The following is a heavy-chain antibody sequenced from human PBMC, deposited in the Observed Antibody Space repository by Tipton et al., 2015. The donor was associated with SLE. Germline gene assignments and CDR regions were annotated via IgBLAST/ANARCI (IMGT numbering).Heavy chain of an antibody. V-gene: IGHV5-51*03. J-gene: IGHJ4*02. CDR2: IFPGDSDT. CDR3: TSSYYISRFDY. Sequence: VQLVQSGAEVRKPGESLKISCKTSGYSFPTHWIGWVRQVPGKGLEWMGIIFPGDSDTRYSPSFQGQVTISVDRSINTAYLQWSALKASDTAMYYCTSSYYISRFDYWGQGTLVTVSS. CDR1: GYSFPTHW. D-gene: IGHD3-10*01.